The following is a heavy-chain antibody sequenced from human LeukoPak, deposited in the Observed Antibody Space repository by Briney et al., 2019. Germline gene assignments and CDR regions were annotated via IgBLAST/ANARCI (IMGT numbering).Heavy chain of an antibody. CDR1: GYTFTGYY. J-gene: IGHJ3*02. CDR2: INPNSGGT. CDR3: ARARGDGYHDAFDI. D-gene: IGHD5-24*01. V-gene: IGHV1-2*06. Sequence: ASVKVSCKASGYTFTGYYIHWVRQAPGQGLEWMGRINPNSGGTNYAQKFQGRVTMTRDTSISTAYMELSRLRSDDTAVYYCARARGDGYHDAFDIWGQGTMVTVSS.